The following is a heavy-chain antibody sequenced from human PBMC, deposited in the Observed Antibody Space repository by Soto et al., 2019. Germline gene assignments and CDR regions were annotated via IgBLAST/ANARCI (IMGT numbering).Heavy chain of an antibody. CDR3: ARLIGYCSGGSCLFDP. CDR1: GYTFTSYG. J-gene: IGHJ5*02. D-gene: IGHD2-15*01. CDR2: ISAYNGNT. Sequence: VASVKVSCKASGYTFTSYGISWVRQAPGQGLEWMGWISAYNGNTNYAQKLQGRVTMTTDTSTSTAYMELRSLRSDDTAVYYCARLIGYCSGGSCLFDPWGQGTLVTVSS. V-gene: IGHV1-18*04.